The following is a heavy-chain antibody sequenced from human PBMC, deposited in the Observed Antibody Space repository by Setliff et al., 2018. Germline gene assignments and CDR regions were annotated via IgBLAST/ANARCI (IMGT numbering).Heavy chain of an antibody. V-gene: IGHV3-20*04. J-gene: IGHJ4*02. D-gene: IGHD3-10*01. CDR1: GFTFKDYG. Sequence: GGSLRLSCAASGFTFKDYGMAWVRQSPGKGLEWVAGINWSGGTAGYADSVKGRFTISRDSSKNTLYLQMNSLRHEDTAVYYCRLWFGELSRDYWGPGTLVTVSS. CDR3: RLWFGELSRDY. CDR2: INWSGGTA.